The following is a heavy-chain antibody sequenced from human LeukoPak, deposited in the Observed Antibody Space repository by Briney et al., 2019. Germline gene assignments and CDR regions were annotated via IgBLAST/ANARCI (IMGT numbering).Heavy chain of an antibody. V-gene: IGHV3-9*01. J-gene: IGHJ3*02. CDR2: ISWNSGSI. Sequence: PGGSLRLSCAASGFTFDDYAMHWVRQAPGKGLEWVSGISWNSGSIGYADSVKGRFTISRDNAKNSLYLQMNSLRAEDTALYYCAKAEQWMSAFDMWGQGTMVTVSS. CDR1: GFTFDDYA. D-gene: IGHD6-19*01. CDR3: AKAEQWMSAFDM.